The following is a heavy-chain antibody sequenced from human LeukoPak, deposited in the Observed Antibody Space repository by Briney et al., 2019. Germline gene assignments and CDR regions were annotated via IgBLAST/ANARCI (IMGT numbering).Heavy chain of an antibody. CDR1: GYTFTGYY. D-gene: IGHD5-18*01. J-gene: IGHJ4*02. V-gene: IGHV1-2*02. CDR3: ARGRGPTAMVLFFN. CDR2: INPNSGGT. Sequence: GASVKVSCKASGYTFTGYYMHWVRQAPGQGLEWMGWINPNSGGTNYAQKFQGRVTMTRDTSISTAYMELSRLRSDDTAVYYCARGRGPTAMVLFFNWGQGTLVTVSS.